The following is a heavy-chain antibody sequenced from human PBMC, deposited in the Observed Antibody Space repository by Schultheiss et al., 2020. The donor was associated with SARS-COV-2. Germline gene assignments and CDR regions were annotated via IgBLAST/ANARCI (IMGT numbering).Heavy chain of an antibody. D-gene: IGHD6-19*01. CDR1: GFTFSSYS. J-gene: IGHJ3*02. CDR3: ARVRTFSIAVAGTMAFDI. V-gene: IGHV3-21*01. CDR2: ISSSSSYI. Sequence: GGSLRLSCAASGFTFSSYSMNWVRQAPGKGLEWVSSISSSSSYIYYADSVKGRFTISRDNSKNTLYLQMNSLRAEDTAVYYCARVRTFSIAVAGTMAFDIWGQGTMVTVSS.